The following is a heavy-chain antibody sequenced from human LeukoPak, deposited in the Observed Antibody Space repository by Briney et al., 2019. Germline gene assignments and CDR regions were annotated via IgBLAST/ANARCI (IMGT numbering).Heavy chain of an antibody. V-gene: IGHV4-59*01. J-gene: IGHJ2*01. CDR2: IYYSGST. CDR3: ARVSEYSSSWADWYFDL. CDR1: GGSISSYY. Sequence: SETLSLTCTVSGGSISSYYWSWIRQPPGKGLEWVGYIYYSGSTNYNPSLKSRVTISVDTSKHQFSLKLSSVTAADTAVYYCARVSEYSSSWADWYFDLWGRGTLVTVSS. D-gene: IGHD6-13*01.